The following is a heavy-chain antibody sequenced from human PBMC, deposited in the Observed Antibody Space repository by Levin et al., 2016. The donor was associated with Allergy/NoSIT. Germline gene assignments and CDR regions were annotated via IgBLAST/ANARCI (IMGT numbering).Heavy chain of an antibody. J-gene: IGHJ4*02. D-gene: IGHD6-19*01. V-gene: IGHV4-59*08. CDR1: GDSISSHY. CDR2: VYNSGTT. CDR3: AKTDNAGWHF. Sequence: ESLKISCTVSGDSISSHYWSWIRQSPGKGLEWIGYVYNSGTTDYNPSLKSRVTISVDTSKNQFSLILSSVTAADTAVYYCAKTDNAGWHFWGQGTLVTVSS.